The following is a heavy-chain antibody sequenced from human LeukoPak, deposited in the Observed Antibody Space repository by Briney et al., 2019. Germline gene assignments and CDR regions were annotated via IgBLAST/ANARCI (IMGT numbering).Heavy chain of an antibody. CDR2: IKQDGSEK. CDR1: GFTFSSYW. V-gene: IGHV3-7*03. J-gene: IGHJ5*02. Sequence: GGSLRLSCAASGFTFSSYWMSWVRQAPGKGREWVANIKQDGSEKYYVDSVKGRFTISRDNAKNSLYLQMNSLRAEDTAVYYCAREPMVRGVIISLHQNWFDPWGQGTLVTVSS. CDR3: AREPMVRGVIISLHQNWFDP. D-gene: IGHD3-10*01.